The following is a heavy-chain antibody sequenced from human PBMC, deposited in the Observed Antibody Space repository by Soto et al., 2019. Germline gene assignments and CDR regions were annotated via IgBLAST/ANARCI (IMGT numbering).Heavy chain of an antibody. CDR1: GFAFSNYE. CDR3: ARESFSASPNFFDY. Sequence: GGSLRLSCAASGFAFSNYEMNWVRQAPGKGLEWVSYISLSGSTIYYADSVKGRFTISRDDAKNSLYLQMDSLRADDTAVYYCARESFSASPNFFDYWGQGTLVTVSS. CDR2: ISLSGSTI. V-gene: IGHV3-48*03. J-gene: IGHJ4*02. D-gene: IGHD3-3*02.